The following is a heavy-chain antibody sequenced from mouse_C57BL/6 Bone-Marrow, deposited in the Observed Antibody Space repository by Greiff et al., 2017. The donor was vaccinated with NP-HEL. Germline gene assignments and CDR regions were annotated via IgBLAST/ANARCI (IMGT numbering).Heavy chain of an antibody. D-gene: IGHD1-1*02. CDR1: GYTFTNYW. CDR2: IYPGGGYT. V-gene: IGHV1-63*01. Sequence: QVQLQQSGAELVRPGTSVKMSCKASGYTFTNYWIGWAKQRPGHGLEWIGDIYPGGGYTNYNEKFKGKATLTADKSSSTAYMQFSSLTSEDSAIYYGARWGGYYAMDYWGQGTSVTVSS. CDR3: ARWGGYYAMDY. J-gene: IGHJ4*01.